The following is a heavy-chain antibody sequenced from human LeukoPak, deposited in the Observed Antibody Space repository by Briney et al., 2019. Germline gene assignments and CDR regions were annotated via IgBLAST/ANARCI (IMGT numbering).Heavy chain of an antibody. CDR3: AKVDVWGSYRHYGMDV. V-gene: IGHV3-30*18. CDR2: ISYDGSNK. CDR1: GFIFSSYG. J-gene: IGHJ6*02. D-gene: IGHD3-16*02. Sequence: PGGSLRLSCAASGFIFSSYGMHWVRQAPGKGLEWVAVISYDGSNKYYADSVKGRFTISRDNSKNTLYLQMNSLRAEDTAVYYCAKVDVWGSYRHYGMDVWGQGTTVTVSS.